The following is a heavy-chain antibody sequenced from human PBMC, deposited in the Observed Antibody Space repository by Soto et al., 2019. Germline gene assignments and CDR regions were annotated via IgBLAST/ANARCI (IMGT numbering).Heavy chain of an antibody. D-gene: IGHD2-2*02. CDR3: ARGDIXVVPAAIVRNYYYGMDV. CDR1: GGTFSSYA. CDR2: IIPIFGTA. J-gene: IGHJ6*02. V-gene: IGHV1-69*13. Sequence: SVKVSCKASGGTFSSYAISWVRQAPGQGLEWMGGIIPIFGTANYAQKFQGRVTITADESTSTAYMELSSLRSEDTAVYYCARGDIXVVPAAIVRNYYYGMDVWGQGTTVTVSS.